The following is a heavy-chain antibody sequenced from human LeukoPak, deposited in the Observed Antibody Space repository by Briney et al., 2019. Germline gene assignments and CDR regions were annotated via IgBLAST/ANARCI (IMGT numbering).Heavy chain of an antibody. D-gene: IGHD6-13*01. J-gene: IGHJ5*02. CDR3: ARVPRIEAGATGDWFDP. CDR1: GGSFSGYY. CDR2: INHSGST. V-gene: IGHV4-34*01. Sequence: SETLSLTCAVYGGSFSGYYWSWIRQPPGKGLEWIGEINHSGSTNYNPSLKSRVTISVDTSKNQFFLNLRSVTAADTAVYYCARVPRIEAGATGDWFDPWGQGTVVTVSS.